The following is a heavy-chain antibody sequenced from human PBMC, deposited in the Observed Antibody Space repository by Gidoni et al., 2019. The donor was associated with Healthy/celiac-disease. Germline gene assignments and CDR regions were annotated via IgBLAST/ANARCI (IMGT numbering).Heavy chain of an antibody. CDR1: GLTFADYA. CDR2: ISWNSGSI. D-gene: IGHD3-22*01. Sequence: EVQLVESGGGLVQPGRSLRLSYAASGLTFADYAMHWVRQAPGKGLEWVSGISWNSGSIGYADSVKGRFTISRDNAKNSLYLQMNSLRAEDTALYYCAKDISAGYYDSSGYYDYWGQGTLVTVSS. CDR3: AKDISAGYYDSSGYYDY. V-gene: IGHV3-9*01. J-gene: IGHJ4*02.